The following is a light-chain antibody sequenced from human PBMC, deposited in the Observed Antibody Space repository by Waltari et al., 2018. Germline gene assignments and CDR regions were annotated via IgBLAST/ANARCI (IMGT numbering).Light chain of an antibody. V-gene: IGKV3-15*01. CDR3: QHYSWSPYS. CDR1: QSVKSS. Sequence: EILLTQSPATLSVSPGETATLSCRASQSVKSSLAWYQQKPGQAPRLLIYGGSAKATGTPARFSGFGSETEFTLTISSLQSEDFAVYYCQHYSWSPYSFGQGTNVEIK. J-gene: IGKJ2*03. CDR2: GGS.